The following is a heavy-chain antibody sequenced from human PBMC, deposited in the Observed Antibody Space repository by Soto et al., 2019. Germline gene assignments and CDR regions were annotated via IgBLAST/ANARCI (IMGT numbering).Heavy chain of an antibody. Sequence: QVQLVESGGGLVKPGGSLRLSCAASGFTFSNYYMSWIRQAPGKGLEWVSYISSSSSYTNYADPVKGRFTISRDNAKNSLYLQMNSLRAEDTAVYYCARGYSSSWYVNYYYGMDVWGQGTTVTVSS. CDR2: ISSSSSYT. D-gene: IGHD6-13*01. J-gene: IGHJ6*02. CDR3: ARGYSSSWYVNYYYGMDV. CDR1: GFTFSNYY. V-gene: IGHV3-11*05.